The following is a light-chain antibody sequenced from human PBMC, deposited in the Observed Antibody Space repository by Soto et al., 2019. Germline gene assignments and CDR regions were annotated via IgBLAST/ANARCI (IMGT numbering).Light chain of an antibody. V-gene: IGLV2-11*01. CDR2: DVS. Sequence: QPALTQPRSVSGSPGQSVTISCTGTSSDIGGYTYVSWYQQHPGKAPKVIIYDVSERPSGVPDRFSGSKSGNTASLTISGFQPEDEADYYCCSFAGPQSFEVFGEGTKVTVL. J-gene: IGLJ1*01. CDR1: SSDIGGYTY. CDR3: CSFAGPQSFEV.